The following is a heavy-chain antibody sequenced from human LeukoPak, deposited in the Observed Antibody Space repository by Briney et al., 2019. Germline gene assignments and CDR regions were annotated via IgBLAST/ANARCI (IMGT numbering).Heavy chain of an antibody. D-gene: IGHD1-26*01. CDR3: AKDGLHSGSYSRD. CDR1: GFTFSSYA. Sequence: GGSLRLSCAASGFTFSSYAMRWVHQAPGKGLEWVSAISGSGGSTYYADSVKGRFTISRDNSKNTLYLQMNSLRAEDTAVYYCAKDGLHSGSYSRDWGQGTLVTVSS. CDR2: ISGSGGST. J-gene: IGHJ4*02. V-gene: IGHV3-23*01.